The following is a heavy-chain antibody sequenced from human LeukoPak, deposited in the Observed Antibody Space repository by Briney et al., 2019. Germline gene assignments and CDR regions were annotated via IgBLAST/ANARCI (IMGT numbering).Heavy chain of an antibody. V-gene: IGHV3-23*01. CDR3: AKTGTPWYYFDY. CDR2: ISGSGGST. CDR1: GFTFSSYT. J-gene: IGHJ4*02. D-gene: IGHD6-13*01. Sequence: GGSLRLSCAASGFTFSSYTMSWVRQAPGKGLEWVSAISGSGGSTYYADSVKGRFTISRDNSKNTLYLQMNSLRAEDTAVYYCAKTGTPWYYFDYWGQGTLVTVSS.